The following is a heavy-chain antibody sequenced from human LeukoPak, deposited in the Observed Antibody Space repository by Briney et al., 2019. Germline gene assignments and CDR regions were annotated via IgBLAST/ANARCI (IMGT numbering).Heavy chain of an antibody. CDR1: GGSISSRNW. V-gene: IGHV4-4*02. CDR2: ILHSGST. D-gene: IGHD2-8*01. Sequence: SGTLSLTCAVSGGSISSRNWWSWVRQPPGKGLEWIGEILHSGSTNYNPSLKSRVTISVDKSKNQFSLKLSSVTAADTAVYYCARDGTVVGMVYAPAIDYWGQGTLVTVSS. J-gene: IGHJ4*02. CDR3: ARDGTVVGMVYAPAIDY.